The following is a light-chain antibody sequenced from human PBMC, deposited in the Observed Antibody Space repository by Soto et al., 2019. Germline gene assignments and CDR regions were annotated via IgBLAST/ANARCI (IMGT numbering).Light chain of an antibody. CDR3: QQYDNLLQFT. CDR2: DAS. Sequence: DIQMTQSPSSLSASVGDRVTITCQASQDISNYLNWYQQKPGKAPKLLIYDASNLETGVPSRFSGSGSGTDSTFTISSLQPEDIATYYCQQYDNLLQFTFGPGTKVDIK. CDR1: QDISNY. V-gene: IGKV1-33*01. J-gene: IGKJ3*01.